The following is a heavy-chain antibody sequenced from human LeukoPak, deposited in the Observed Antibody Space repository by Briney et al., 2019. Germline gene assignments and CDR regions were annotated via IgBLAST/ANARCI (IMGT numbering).Heavy chain of an antibody. CDR3: AKDLGSGYDFYYYYYMDV. J-gene: IGHJ6*03. D-gene: IGHD5-12*01. Sequence: GGSLRLSCAASGFTFSSYAMSWVRQAPGKGMEWVSAISGSGGRTYYADSVKGRFTISRDNSKNTLYLQMNSLRAEDTAVYSCAKDLGSGYDFYYYYYMDVWGKGTTVTVSS. V-gene: IGHV3-23*01. CDR1: GFTFSSYA. CDR2: ISGSGGRT.